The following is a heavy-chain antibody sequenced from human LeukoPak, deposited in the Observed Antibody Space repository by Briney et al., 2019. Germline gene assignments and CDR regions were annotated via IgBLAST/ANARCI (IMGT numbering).Heavy chain of an antibody. J-gene: IGHJ4*02. D-gene: IGHD2-21*01. V-gene: IGHV3-74*01. Sequence: GGSLRLSCAASGFTFSSYWMSWVRQAPGKGLMWVSRIKSDGSTTTYADSVEGRFTISRDNAKNTLYLQMNSLRAEDTAVYYCARDRYSAGDYWGQGTLVTVSS. CDR1: GFTFSSYW. CDR2: IKSDGSTT. CDR3: ARDRYSAGDY.